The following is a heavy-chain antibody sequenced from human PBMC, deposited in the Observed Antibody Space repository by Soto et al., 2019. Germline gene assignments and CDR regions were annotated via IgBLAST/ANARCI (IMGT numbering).Heavy chain of an antibody. CDR2: IYTSGST. D-gene: IGHD6-13*01. J-gene: IGHJ5*02. CDR3: ASGTYSSSWYGAFDP. Sequence: SETLSLTCTISGGSFNNDYWSWIRQPAGKGLEWIGRIYTSGSTNYNPSLKSRVTMSVDTSKNQFSLKLSSVTAADTAVYYCASGTYSSSWYGAFDPWGQGSLVTVSS. V-gene: IGHV4-4*07. CDR1: GGSFNNDY.